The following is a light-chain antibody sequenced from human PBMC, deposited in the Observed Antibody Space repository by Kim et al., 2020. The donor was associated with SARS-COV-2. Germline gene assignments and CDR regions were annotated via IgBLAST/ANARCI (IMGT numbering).Light chain of an antibody. Sequence: DIVMTQSPDSLAVSLGERATINCKSSRSVLYSSNNKSYLAWYQQKPGQSPKLLIYWASTRESGVPDRFSGSGSGTDFTLTITSLQAEDVAVYYCQQYYSTPPWTFGQGTKVDIK. CDR3: QQYYSTPPWT. CDR1: RSVLYSSNNKSY. J-gene: IGKJ1*01. CDR2: WAS. V-gene: IGKV4-1*01.